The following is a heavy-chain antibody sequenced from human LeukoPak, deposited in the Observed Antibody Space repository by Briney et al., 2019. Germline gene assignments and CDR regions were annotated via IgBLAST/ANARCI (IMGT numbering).Heavy chain of an antibody. J-gene: IGHJ3*02. CDR1: GYGSTSYC. CDR3: ARCERSYYNGDAFAI. CDR2: IFPGDSDT. V-gene: IGHV5-51*01. Sequence: GESLQLSCKGSGYGSTSYCIGWGRQMPRKGRVWMGRIFPGDSDTRYSPSFQGQVTISADKSISTAYLQWSSLKASDTAIYYCARCERSYYNGDAFAIWGQGTMVTVSS. D-gene: IGHD3-10*01.